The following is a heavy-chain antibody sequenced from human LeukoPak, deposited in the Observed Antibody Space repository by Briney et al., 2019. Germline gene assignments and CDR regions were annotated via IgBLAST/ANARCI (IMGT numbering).Heavy chain of an antibody. V-gene: IGHV3-48*02. Sequence: PGGSLRLSCAASGFSFGRYSMDWVRQAPGKGLAWIAYISDDGRTKYYADSVKGRFTISRDNDNDSVFLEMNSLRNEDTAVYYCSRGRFYGMDVWGQGTTVSVTS. D-gene: IGHD3-16*01. J-gene: IGHJ6*02. CDR3: SRGRFYGMDV. CDR1: GFSFGRYS. CDR2: ISDDGRTK.